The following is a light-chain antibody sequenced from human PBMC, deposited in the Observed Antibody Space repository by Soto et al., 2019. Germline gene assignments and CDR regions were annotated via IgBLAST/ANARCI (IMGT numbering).Light chain of an antibody. J-gene: IGLJ3*02. CDR3: GTWDTSLSNWV. CDR1: SSNIGDNY. Sequence: QSLLTQPPSMSAAPGQRVTISCSGTSSNIGDNYVSWYRQLPGTAPELLIYDNYKRPSGIPDRFSGSKSVTSATLGITGLQTGDEADYYCGTWDTSLSNWVFGGGTKLTVL. CDR2: DNY. V-gene: IGLV1-51*01.